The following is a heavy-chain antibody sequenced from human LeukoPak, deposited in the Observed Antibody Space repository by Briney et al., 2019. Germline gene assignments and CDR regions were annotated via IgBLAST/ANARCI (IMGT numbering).Heavy chain of an antibody. CDR2: INHSGST. J-gene: IGHJ4*02. CDR3: ARANPYSSSWYGGSYFDY. V-gene: IGHV4-34*01. CDR1: GGSFSGYY. Sequence: SETLSLTCAVFGGSFSGYYWSWIRQPPGKGLEWIGEINHSGSTNYNPSLKSRVTISVDTSKNQFSLKLSSVTAADTAVYYCARANPYSSSWYGGSYFDYWGQGTLVTVSS. D-gene: IGHD6-13*01.